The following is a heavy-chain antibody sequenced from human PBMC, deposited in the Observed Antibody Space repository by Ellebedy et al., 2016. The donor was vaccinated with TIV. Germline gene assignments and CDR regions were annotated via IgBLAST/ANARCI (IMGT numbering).Heavy chain of an antibody. CDR1: GFTFSSYW. CDR2: ISYDGSNK. J-gene: IGHJ1*01. Sequence: PGGSLRLSCAASGFTFSSYWMSWVRQAPGKGLEWVAVISYDGSNKYYADSVKGRFTISRDNSKNTLYLQMNSLRAEDTAVYYCARPLKGIAAAGTYFQHWGQGTLVTVSS. CDR3: ARPLKGIAAAGTYFQH. D-gene: IGHD6-13*01. V-gene: IGHV3-30*03.